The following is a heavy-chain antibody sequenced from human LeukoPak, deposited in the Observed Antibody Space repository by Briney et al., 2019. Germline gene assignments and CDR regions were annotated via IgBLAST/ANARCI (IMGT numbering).Heavy chain of an antibody. V-gene: IGHV4-34*01. CDR1: GGSFSGYY. CDR2: INHSGST. D-gene: IGHD3-10*01. CDR3: ARGRSGSYYRVFDY. J-gene: IGHJ4*02. Sequence: MTSETLSLTCAVYGGSFSGYYWSWIRQPPGKGLEWIGEINHSGSTNYNPSLKSRVTISVDTSKNQFSLKLSSVTAADTAVYYCARGRSGSYYRVFDYWGQGTLVTVSS.